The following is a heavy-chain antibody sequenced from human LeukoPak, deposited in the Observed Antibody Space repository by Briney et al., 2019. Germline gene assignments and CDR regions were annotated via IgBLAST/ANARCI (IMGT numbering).Heavy chain of an antibody. D-gene: IGHD1-26*01. CDR2: ISYDGDNE. CDR3: AKDPGALFGRRHNWFHH. CDR1: GFTFSSYG. Sequence: GGSLRLSCEASGFTFSSYGMHWVRQAPGKGLEWVAAISYDGDNEHYADSVKGRFTISKDTSKKTLYLQMNSLRTEDTAVYYCAKDPGALFGRRHNWFHHWGQGVLVTVSS. V-gene: IGHV3-30*18. J-gene: IGHJ5*02.